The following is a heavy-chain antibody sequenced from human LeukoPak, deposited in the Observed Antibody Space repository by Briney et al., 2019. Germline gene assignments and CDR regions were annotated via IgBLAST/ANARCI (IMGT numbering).Heavy chain of an antibody. CDR1: GFTFSSYS. CDR2: ISYSSSYI. D-gene: IGHD1-26*01. V-gene: IGHV3-21*01. CDR3: ARGQTIVGATGDF. Sequence: GGSLRLSCAASGFTFSSYSMNWVRQPPGKGLEWVASISYSSSYIYYAASVKGRFTISRDNAKNSLYLQMNSLRAEDTAVYYCARGQTIVGATGDFWGQGTLVTVSS. J-gene: IGHJ4*02.